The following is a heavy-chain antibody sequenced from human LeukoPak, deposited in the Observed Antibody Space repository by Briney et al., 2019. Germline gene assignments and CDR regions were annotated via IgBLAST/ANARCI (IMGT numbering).Heavy chain of an antibody. Sequence: PSETLSLTCAVSGYSISSGYYWGRIRQPPGKGLEWIGSIYHSGSTYYNPSLKSRVTISVDTSKNQFSLKLSSVTAADTAVYYCARTRYDAFDIWGQGTMVTVSS. CDR3: ARTRYDAFDI. D-gene: IGHD3-16*02. CDR1: GYSISSGYY. CDR2: IYHSGST. J-gene: IGHJ3*02. V-gene: IGHV4-38-2*01.